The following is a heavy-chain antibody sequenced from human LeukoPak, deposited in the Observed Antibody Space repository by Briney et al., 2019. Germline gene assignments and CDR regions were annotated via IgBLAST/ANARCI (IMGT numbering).Heavy chain of an antibody. V-gene: IGHV3-30*04. Sequence: GGSLRLSCATSGFTFSSYAMHWVRQAPGKGLEWVAVISYDGSNKYYADSVKGRFTISRDNSKNTLYLQMNSLRAEDTAVYYCARGRFGELLSPFDYWGQGTLVTVSS. CDR2: ISYDGSNK. CDR3: ARGRFGELLSPFDY. J-gene: IGHJ4*02. D-gene: IGHD3-10*01. CDR1: GFTFSSYA.